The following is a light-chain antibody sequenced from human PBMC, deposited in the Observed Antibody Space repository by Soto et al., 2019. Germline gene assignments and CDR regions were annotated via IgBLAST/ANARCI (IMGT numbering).Light chain of an antibody. Sequence: EIVLTQSPATLSLSPGERATLSCRASQSVSTFLAWYQQRPGQAPRLLIYNASNRAAGIPARFSGSGSGTDFPLTISNLAPEDFAVYYCQQRSSSWAFGQGTKVEI. CDR1: QSVSTF. V-gene: IGKV3-11*01. CDR3: QQRSSSWA. CDR2: NAS. J-gene: IGKJ1*01.